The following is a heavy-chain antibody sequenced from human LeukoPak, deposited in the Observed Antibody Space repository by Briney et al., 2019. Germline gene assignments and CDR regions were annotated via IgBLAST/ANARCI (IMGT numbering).Heavy chain of an antibody. J-gene: IGHJ4*02. Sequence: RGSLRLSCAASGFTVSSNDMSWVRQAPGKGLECISVIYSGGSTDYADSVKGRLTISRDNSKNTLYLQMNSLRAEDTAVYYCARVVDHDYGDYYLDYWGQGTLVTVSS. CDR1: GFTVSSND. D-gene: IGHD4-17*01. CDR3: ARVVDHDYGDYYLDY. CDR2: IYSGGST. V-gene: IGHV3-53*01.